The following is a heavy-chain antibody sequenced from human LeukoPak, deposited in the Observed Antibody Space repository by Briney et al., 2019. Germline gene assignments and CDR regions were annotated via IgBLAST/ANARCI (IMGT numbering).Heavy chain of an antibody. CDR3: VSMVRGIGY. CDR2: INWNGGSR. V-gene: IGHV3-20*04. D-gene: IGHD3-10*01. Sequence: PGGSLRLSCAASGFNFDDYVMTRVRQAPGKGLEWVSGINWNGGSRGYADSVKGRFTISRDNSKNSVYLQLNSLRPEDTAMYYCVSMVRGIGYWGQGALVTVSS. CDR1: GFNFDDYV. J-gene: IGHJ4*02.